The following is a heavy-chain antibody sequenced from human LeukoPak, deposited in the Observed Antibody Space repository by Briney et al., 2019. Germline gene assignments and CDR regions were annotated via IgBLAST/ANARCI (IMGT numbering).Heavy chain of an antibody. V-gene: IGHV4-31*03. Sequence: ALSLTCTVSGGSISSGGYYWSWIRQHPGKGLEWIGYIYYSGSTYYNPSLKSRVTISVDTSKNQFSLKLSSVTAADTAVYYCARGGYSNYVGRYYYYMDVWGKGTTVTVSS. CDR3: ARGGYSNYVGRYYYYMDV. J-gene: IGHJ6*03. CDR2: IYYSGST. CDR1: GGSISSGGYY. D-gene: IGHD4-11*01.